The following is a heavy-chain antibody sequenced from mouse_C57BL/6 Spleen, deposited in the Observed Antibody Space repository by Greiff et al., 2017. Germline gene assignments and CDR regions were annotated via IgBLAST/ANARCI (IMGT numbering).Heavy chain of an antibody. V-gene: IGHV5-17*01. Sequence: EVKLVESGGGLVKPGGSLKLSCAVSGFTFSDYGMHWVRQAPEKGLEWVAYISSGSSTIYYADTVKGRFTISRDNAKNTLFLQMTSLRSEDTAMYYCARDNYYGRSWYFDVWGTGTTVTVSS. CDR3: ARDNYYGRSWYFDV. J-gene: IGHJ1*03. D-gene: IGHD1-1*01. CDR1: GFTFSDYG. CDR2: ISSGSSTI.